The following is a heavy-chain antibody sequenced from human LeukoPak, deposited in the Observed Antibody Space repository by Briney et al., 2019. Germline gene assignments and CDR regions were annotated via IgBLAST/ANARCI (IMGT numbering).Heavy chain of an antibody. CDR1: GGAISSCTYY. D-gene: IGHD6-19*01. CDR3: ARLHSSGWCLDC. CDR2: IYYSGST. V-gene: IGHV4-39*01. Sequence: PSETLSLTCTVSGGAISSCTYYWAWIRQSQGLEWIGSIYYSGSTYYNPSLKSRVEISVDTSKNQFSLNLNSVTAADTAVYYCARLHSSGWCLDCWGQGTLVIVSS. J-gene: IGHJ4*02.